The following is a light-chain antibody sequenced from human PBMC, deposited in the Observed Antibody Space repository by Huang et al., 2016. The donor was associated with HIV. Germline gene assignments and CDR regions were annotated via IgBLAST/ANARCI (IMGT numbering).Light chain of an antibody. J-gene: IGKJ2*01. Sequence: DIQMTQSPSSLSASVGDRVTITCRTSQRISSYLHWFQQKPGKAPKLLIHSTSSLQGGVSSRFSGIGSGTHFTLTINSLQPEDSATYYCQQTYSTPKTFGQGTKLEIK. CDR2: STS. CDR3: QQTYSTPKT. CDR1: QRISSY. V-gene: IGKV1-39*01.